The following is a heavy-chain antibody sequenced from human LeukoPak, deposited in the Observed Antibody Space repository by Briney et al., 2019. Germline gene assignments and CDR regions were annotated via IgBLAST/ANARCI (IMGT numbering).Heavy chain of an antibody. J-gene: IGHJ6*03. V-gene: IGHV3-21*04. CDR3: AKGGSSWYVAYYYYYMDV. Sequence: GGSLRLSCAASGFTFSSYSMNWVRQAPGKGLEWVSSISSSSSYIYYADSVKGRFTISRDNSKNTLYLQMNSLRAEDTAVYYCAKGGSSWYVAYYYYYMDVWGKGTTVTVSS. CDR2: ISSSSSYI. D-gene: IGHD6-13*01. CDR1: GFTFSSYS.